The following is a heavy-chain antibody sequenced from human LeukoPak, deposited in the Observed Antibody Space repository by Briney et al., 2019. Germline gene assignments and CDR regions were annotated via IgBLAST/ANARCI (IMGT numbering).Heavy chain of an antibody. CDR2: IYYSGST. CDR3: ARGPPEDAFDI. CDR1: GGSISSGGYY. V-gene: IGHV4-31*03. J-gene: IGHJ3*02. Sequence: PSQTLSLTCTVSGGSISSGGYYWSCIRQHPGKGLEWIGYIYYSGSTYYNPSLKSRVTISVDTSKNQFSLKLSSVTAADTAVYYCARGPPEDAFDIWGQGTMVTVSS.